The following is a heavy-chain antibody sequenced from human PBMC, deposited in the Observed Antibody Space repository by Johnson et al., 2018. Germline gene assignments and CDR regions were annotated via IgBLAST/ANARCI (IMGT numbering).Heavy chain of an antibody. D-gene: IGHD6-6*01. CDR2: ISYDGRNK. CDR1: GFTFSSFA. J-gene: IGHJ4*02. V-gene: IGHV3-30*04. Sequence: QVQLVQSGGGVVQXGRSLRLXCAASGFTFSSFAMHWVRQAPGKGLEWVAVISYDGRNKYYADFVKGRFTISRDNSKNTLYLQMTSLNVEATAVYYCVRQYSSSYGGADYWGQGTLVTVSS. CDR3: VRQYSSSYGGADY.